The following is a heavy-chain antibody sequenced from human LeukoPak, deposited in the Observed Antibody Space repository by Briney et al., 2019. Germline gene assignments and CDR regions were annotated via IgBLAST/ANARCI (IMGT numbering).Heavy chain of an antibody. CDR1: GGSTGSTYF. CDR3: ASHGYYGSGSSLYFDY. J-gene: IGHJ4*02. Sequence: TPSETLSLTCTVSGGSTGSTYFWGWIRQPSGKGLEWIGSICYSGTTYYNPSLKSRVTISVDTSKNQFSLKLMSVTAADTAVYYCASHGYYGSGSSLYFDYWGQGTLVTVSS. V-gene: IGHV4-39*01. CDR2: ICYSGTT. D-gene: IGHD3-10*01.